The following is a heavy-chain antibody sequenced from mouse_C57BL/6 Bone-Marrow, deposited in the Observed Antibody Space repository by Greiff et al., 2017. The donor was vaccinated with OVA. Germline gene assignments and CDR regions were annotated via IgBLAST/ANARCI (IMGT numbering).Heavy chain of an antibody. J-gene: IGHJ1*03. CDR1: GFTFSDYG. CDR3: ARPYDGYYGYFDV. V-gene: IGHV5-15*01. Sequence: EVKLMESGGGLVQPGGSLKLSCAASGFTFSDYGMAWVRQAPRKGPEWVAFISNLAYSIYYADTVTGRFTISRENAKNTLYLEMSSLRSEDTAMYYCARPYDGYYGYFDVWGTGTTVTVSS. D-gene: IGHD2-3*01. CDR2: ISNLAYSI.